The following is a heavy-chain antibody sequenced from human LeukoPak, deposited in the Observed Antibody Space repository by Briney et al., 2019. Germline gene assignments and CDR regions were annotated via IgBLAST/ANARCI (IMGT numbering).Heavy chain of an antibody. CDR3: AKDLVGYCSGGSCYFQGFDY. J-gene: IGHJ4*02. CDR1: GFTFSSYA. CDR2: ISGSGGST. V-gene: IGHV3-23*01. Sequence: PGGSLRLSCAASGFTFSSYAMSWVRQAPGKGLEWVSAISGSGGSTYYADSVKGRFTISRDNSKNTLYLQMNSLRAEDTAVYYCAKDLVGYCSGGSCYFQGFDYWGQGTLVTVSS. D-gene: IGHD2-15*01.